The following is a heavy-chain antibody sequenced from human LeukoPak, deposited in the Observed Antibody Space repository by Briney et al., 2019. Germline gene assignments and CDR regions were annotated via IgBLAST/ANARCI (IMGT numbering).Heavy chain of an antibody. V-gene: IGHV3-33*06. J-gene: IGHJ4*02. CDR2: IWYDGSNK. Sequence: PGGSLRLSCAASGFTFSSYGMHWVRQAPGKGLEWVAAIWYDGSNKYYADSVKGRFTISRDNSKNTLYLQMNSLRAEDTAVYYCGKDRGNYYGSGSYYNAFDYWGQGTLVTVSS. D-gene: IGHD3-10*01. CDR3: GKDRGNYYGSGSYYNAFDY. CDR1: GFTFSSYG.